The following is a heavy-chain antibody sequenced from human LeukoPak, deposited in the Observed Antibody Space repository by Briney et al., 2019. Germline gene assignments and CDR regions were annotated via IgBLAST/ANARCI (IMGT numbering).Heavy chain of an antibody. CDR3: ARDQVATIFYYYYGMDV. Sequence: PGGSLRLSCAASGFTFSSYWMSWVRQAPGKGLEWVANIKQDGSERYYVDSVKGRFTISRGNAKNSLYLQMTSLRAEDTAVYYCARDQVATIFYYYYGMDVWGQGTTVTVSS. CDR2: IKQDGSER. D-gene: IGHD5-12*01. J-gene: IGHJ6*02. CDR1: GFTFSSYW. V-gene: IGHV3-7*01.